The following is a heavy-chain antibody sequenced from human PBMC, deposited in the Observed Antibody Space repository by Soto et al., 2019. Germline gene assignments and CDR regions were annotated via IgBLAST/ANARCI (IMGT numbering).Heavy chain of an antibody. J-gene: IGHJ6*02. CDR1: GFTFYNSW. V-gene: IGHV3-15*07. Sequence: EVQLVESGGGLVKPGGSLRLSCAASGFTFYNSWMNWVRQAPGKGLAWVGRIKRNSDGGRTDYAAPVKGRFTISRDDSENMLYLQMNSLKTEDTAVYYCTTGSVEGVWGQGTTVSVSS. CDR2: IKRNSDGGRT. CDR3: TTGSVEGV. D-gene: IGHD2-15*01.